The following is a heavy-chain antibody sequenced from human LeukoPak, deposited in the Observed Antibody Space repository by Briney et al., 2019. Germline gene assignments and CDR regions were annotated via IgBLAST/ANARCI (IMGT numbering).Heavy chain of an antibody. J-gene: IGHJ4*02. CDR1: GYTFTGYY. V-gene: IGHV1-2*02. D-gene: IGHD5-12*01. CDR3: ARGTLYSGYDLDY. Sequence: ASVKVSCKASGYTFTGYYMHWVRQAPGQGLEWMGWINPNSGGTNYAQKSQGRVTMTRDTSISTAYMELSRLRSDDTAVYYCARGTLYSGYDLDYWGQGTLVTVSS. CDR2: INPNSGGT.